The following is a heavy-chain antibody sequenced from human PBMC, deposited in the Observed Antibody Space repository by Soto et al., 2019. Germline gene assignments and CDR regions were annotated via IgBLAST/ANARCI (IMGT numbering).Heavy chain of an antibody. Sequence: QVQLVQSGAEVKKPGASVKVSCKASGYTFTSYYMYWVRQAPGQGLEWMGIINPSGGSTSYAQKFQGRVTMTRDTSTSTVYMELSSLRSEDTAVYYCARDDYYDSSGYYETTYNWFDPWGQGTLVTVSS. J-gene: IGHJ5*02. CDR2: INPSGGST. D-gene: IGHD3-22*01. CDR3: ARDDYYDSSGYYETTYNWFDP. V-gene: IGHV1-46*01. CDR1: GYTFTSYY.